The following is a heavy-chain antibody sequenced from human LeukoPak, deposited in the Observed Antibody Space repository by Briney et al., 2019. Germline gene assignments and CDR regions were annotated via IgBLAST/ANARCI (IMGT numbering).Heavy chain of an antibody. Sequence: PGGSLRLSCAASGFKFSSYGMHWVRQAPGKGLEWVAVLSYDGRDKYYTDSVKGRFTISRDNSKNTLYLQMNSLRIEDTAVYYCAKDGEGAAASYYFDNWGQGTLVTVFS. V-gene: IGHV3-30*18. D-gene: IGHD7-27*01. CDR3: AKDGEGAAASYYFDN. J-gene: IGHJ4*02. CDR2: LSYDGRDK. CDR1: GFKFSSYG.